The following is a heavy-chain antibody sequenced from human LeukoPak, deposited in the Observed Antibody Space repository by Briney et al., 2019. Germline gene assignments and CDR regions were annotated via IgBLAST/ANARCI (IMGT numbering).Heavy chain of an antibody. CDR2: IYYSGST. CDR1: GGSISSYY. D-gene: IGHD2-2*02. Sequence: SETLSLTCTVSGGSISSYYWSWIRQPPGKGLEWIGYIYYSGSTNYNPSLKSRVTMSVDTSKNQFSLKLSSVTAADTAVYYCARGSLVPAAITPWFDPWGQGTLVTVSS. V-gene: IGHV4-59*12. J-gene: IGHJ5*02. CDR3: ARGSLVPAAITPWFDP.